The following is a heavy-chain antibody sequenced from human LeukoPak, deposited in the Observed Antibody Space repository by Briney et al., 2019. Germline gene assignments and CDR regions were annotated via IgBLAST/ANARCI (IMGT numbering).Heavy chain of an antibody. D-gene: IGHD1-26*01. Sequence: SETLSLTCTVSGGSISSSSYYWGWIRQPPGKGLGWIGSITYSGTTYYNPSLKSRLTISVDRSKNQFSLKLTSVTAADTAVYYCARAREGATPLRAFDFWGQGTMVTVSS. CDR1: GGSISSSSYY. J-gene: IGHJ3*01. CDR2: ITYSGTT. CDR3: ARAREGATPLRAFDF. V-gene: IGHV4-39*07.